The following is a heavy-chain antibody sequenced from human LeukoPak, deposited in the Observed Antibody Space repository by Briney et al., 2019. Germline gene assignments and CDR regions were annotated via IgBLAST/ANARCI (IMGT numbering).Heavy chain of an antibody. CDR3: ARERYFDWLIDY. Sequence: SETLSLTCTVSGGSISSGGYYWSWIRQHPGKGLEWIGYIYYSGSTYYNPSLKSRVTISVDTSENQFSLKLSSVTAADTAVYYCARERYFDWLIDYWGQGTLVTVSS. J-gene: IGHJ4*02. CDR1: GGSISSGGYY. CDR2: IYYSGST. V-gene: IGHV4-31*03. D-gene: IGHD3-9*01.